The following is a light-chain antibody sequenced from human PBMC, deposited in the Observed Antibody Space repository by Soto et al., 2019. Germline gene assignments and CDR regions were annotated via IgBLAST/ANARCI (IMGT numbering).Light chain of an antibody. CDR2: LDSDGSH. J-gene: IGLJ2*01. Sequence: QSVLTQSPSASASLGASVKLTCTLSSGHSSYAIAWHQQQPEKGPRYLMKLDSDGSHTKGDAIPDRFSGSSSGAERYLTNSSLQSEDEADYYCQIWGTGIHVVFGGGTKVTVL. V-gene: IGLV4-69*01. CDR3: QIWGTGIHVV. CDR1: SGHSSYA.